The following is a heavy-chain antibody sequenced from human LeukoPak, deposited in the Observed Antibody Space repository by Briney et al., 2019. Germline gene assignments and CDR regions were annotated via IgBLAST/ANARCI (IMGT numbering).Heavy chain of an antibody. CDR3: ARAGYPYYMDV. J-gene: IGHJ6*03. V-gene: IGHV4-59*12. CDR1: GGSISNYF. Sequence: PSETLSLTCTVSGGSISNYFWSWIRQPPGKGLEWIGYIYSTGSTNSNPSLKSRVTISVDTSKNQFSLKLSSVTAADTAVYYCARAGYPYYMDVWGKGTTVTVSS. D-gene: IGHD3-16*02. CDR2: IYSTGST.